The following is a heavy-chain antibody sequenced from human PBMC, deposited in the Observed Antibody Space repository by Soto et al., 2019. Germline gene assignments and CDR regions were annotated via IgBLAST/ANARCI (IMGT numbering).Heavy chain of an antibody. V-gene: IGHV4-34*01. J-gene: IGHJ4*02. Sequence: QVQLQQWGAGLLKPSETLSLTCAVYGGSFSGYYWSWIRQPPGKGLEWIGEINHSGSTNYNPSLKSRVTISVDTSKNQFSLKLSSVTAADTAVYYCARGRVVVVPAAMGVVPPHNHFDYWGQGTLVTVSS. CDR1: GGSFSGYY. D-gene: IGHD2-2*01. CDR3: ARGRVVVVPAAMGVVPPHNHFDY. CDR2: INHSGST.